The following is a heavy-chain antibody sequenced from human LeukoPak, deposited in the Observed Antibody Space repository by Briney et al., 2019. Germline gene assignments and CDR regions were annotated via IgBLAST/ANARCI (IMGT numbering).Heavy chain of an antibody. J-gene: IGHJ4*02. CDR2: ISSSSSTI. CDR3: ARSSGSYYTYPVDY. D-gene: IGHD3-10*01. Sequence: PGGSLRLSCAASGFTFSTYTMAWVRQAPGKGLEWVSHISSSSSTIYYADSVKGRFTISRDNAKNSLYLQMNSLRAEDTAVYYCARSSGSYYTYPVDYWGQGTLVTVSS. V-gene: IGHV3-48*01. CDR1: GFTFSTYT.